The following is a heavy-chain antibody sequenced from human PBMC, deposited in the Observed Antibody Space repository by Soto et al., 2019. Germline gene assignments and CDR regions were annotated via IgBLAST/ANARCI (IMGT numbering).Heavy chain of an antibody. V-gene: IGHV1-18*04. J-gene: IGHJ5*02. D-gene: IGHD3-3*01. Sequence: SVKVSCKASGYTFTSYYMHWVRQAPGQGLELMGWISAYDGKTTYAEKFQGRVTLTTDTSTSTAYMELRSLRSDDTAIYYCARDPHEFWTSYWFDPWGQGTPVTVSS. CDR2: ISAYDGKT. CDR3: ARDPHEFWTSYWFDP. CDR1: GYTFTSYY.